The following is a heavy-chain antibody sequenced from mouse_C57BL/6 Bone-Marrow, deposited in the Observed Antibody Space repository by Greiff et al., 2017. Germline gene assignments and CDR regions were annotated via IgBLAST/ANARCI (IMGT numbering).Heavy chain of an antibody. CDR2: ISSGGSYT. CDR1: GFTFSSYG. CDR3: ACTTHFDY. V-gene: IGHV5-6*01. D-gene: IGHD1-1*01. Sequence: EVMLVESGGDLVKPGGSLKLSCAASGFTFSSYGMSWVRQTPDKRLEWVATISSGGSYTYYPDSVKGRFTISRDNPKTTLYLQMSSLKSEDPALYYCACTTHFDYWDQATTLTGSS. J-gene: IGHJ2*01.